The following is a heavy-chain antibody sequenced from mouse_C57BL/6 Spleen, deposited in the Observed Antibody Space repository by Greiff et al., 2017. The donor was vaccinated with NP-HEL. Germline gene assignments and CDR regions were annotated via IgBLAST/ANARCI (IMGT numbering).Heavy chain of an antibody. D-gene: IGHD4-1*02. CDR1: GYTFTSYW. CDR2: IHPNSGST. Sequence: VQLQQPGAELVKPGASVKLSCKASGYTFTSYWMHWVKQRPGQGLEWIGMIHPNSGSTNYNEKFKSKATLTVDKSSSTAYMQLSSLTSEYSPVYYCARNQLGKAMDYWGQGTSVTVSS. J-gene: IGHJ4*01. CDR3: ARNQLGKAMDY. V-gene: IGHV1-64*01.